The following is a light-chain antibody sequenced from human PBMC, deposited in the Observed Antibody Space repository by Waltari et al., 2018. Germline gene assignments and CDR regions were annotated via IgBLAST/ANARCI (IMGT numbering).Light chain of an antibody. CDR3: CSYAGSRLFYV. CDR2: DVN. Sequence: QSALTQPASVSGSPGQSITIFCTGTSSDVGIYNLVSWYQQHAGKAPKVMIYDVNKRPSGVSNRFSGSKSGNTASLTISGLQAEDEADYYCCSYAGSRLFYVFGTGTKVTVL. CDR1: SSDVGIYNL. J-gene: IGLJ1*01. V-gene: IGLV2-23*02.